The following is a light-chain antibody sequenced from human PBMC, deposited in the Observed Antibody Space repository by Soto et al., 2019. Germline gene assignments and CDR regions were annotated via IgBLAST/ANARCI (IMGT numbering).Light chain of an antibody. CDR3: QVYTTSPQT. J-gene: IGKJ1*01. CDR1: QTVGSDY. V-gene: IGKV3-20*01. Sequence: EIVLTQSPGTLSLSPGERAALSCRSSQTVGSDYLAWYQQKPDQAPRLLIYDAFNRAAGIPDRFSGSGSGTDFTLTIRRLEPEDFAVYYCQVYTTSPQTCGQGTKVDIK. CDR2: DAF.